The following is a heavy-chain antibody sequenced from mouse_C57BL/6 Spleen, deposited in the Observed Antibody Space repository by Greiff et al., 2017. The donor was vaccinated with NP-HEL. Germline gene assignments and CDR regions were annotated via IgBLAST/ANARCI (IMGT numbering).Heavy chain of an antibody. CDR1: GYTFTDYE. D-gene: IGHD2-4*01. Sequence: VQLQESGAELVRPGASVTLSCKASGYTFTDYEMHWVKQTPVHGLEWIGAIDPETGGTAYNQKFKGKAILTADKSSSTAYMELRSLTSEDSAVYYCTRDDYAWFADWGQGTLVTVSA. V-gene: IGHV1-15*01. CDR3: TRDDYAWFAD. J-gene: IGHJ3*01. CDR2: IDPETGGT.